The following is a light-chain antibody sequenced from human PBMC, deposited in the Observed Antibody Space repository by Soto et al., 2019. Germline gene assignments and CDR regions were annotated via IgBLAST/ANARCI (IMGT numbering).Light chain of an antibody. Sequence: QLVLTQSPSASASLGASVKLTCTLRSSYSSYAIAWHQQQPEKGPRYLMKLNSDGSHTKGDGIPDRFSGSGSGADRYLTISSLQSDDEADYYCQTWGTGIRIFGGGTQLTVL. CDR2: LNSDGSH. J-gene: IGLJ2*01. CDR1: SSYSSYA. V-gene: IGLV4-69*01. CDR3: QTWGTGIRI.